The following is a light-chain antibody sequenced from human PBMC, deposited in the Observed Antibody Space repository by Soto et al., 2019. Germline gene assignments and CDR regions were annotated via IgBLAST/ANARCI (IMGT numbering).Light chain of an antibody. CDR1: SSDVGTYYF. J-gene: IGLJ2*01. V-gene: IGLV2-14*02. CDR3: ASYTRTTTLV. Sequence: QSALTQPASVSGSLGQSITISCTGSSSDVGTYYFVSWYQQHPGKVPKLMIYEGTKRPSGVSDRFSGSKSGNTASMTISGLQAEDEANYYCASYTRTTTLVFGGGTKLTVL. CDR2: EGT.